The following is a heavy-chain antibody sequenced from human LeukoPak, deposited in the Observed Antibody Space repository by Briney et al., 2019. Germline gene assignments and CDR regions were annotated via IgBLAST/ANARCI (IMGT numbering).Heavy chain of an antibody. D-gene: IGHD2-15*01. J-gene: IGHJ5*02. V-gene: IGHV4-4*07. Sequence: SETLSLTCTVSGGSIRGYYLSWIRQPAGKGLEWIGHVDTSGRTNYNSSLMSRVTMSVDTSKNQFSLRLTSVTAADTAVYYCARHWSHSVAQFGRYYWFDPWGQGTLVTVSS. CDR3: ARHWSHSVAQFGRYYWFDP. CDR2: VDTSGRT. CDR1: GGSIRGYY.